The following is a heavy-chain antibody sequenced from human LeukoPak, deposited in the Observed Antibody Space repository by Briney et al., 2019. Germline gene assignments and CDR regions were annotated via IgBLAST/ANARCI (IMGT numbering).Heavy chain of an antibody. CDR3: ARDHYNWTPDQGYKVFDY. CDR2: IKQDGSGD. D-gene: IGHD1-1*01. V-gene: IGHV3-7*01. CDR1: GSTFSHDW. J-gene: IGHJ4*02. Sequence: GGSLRLSCAASGSTFSHDWMSWVRQAPGKGLEWVASIKQDGSGDFYVDSVKGRFTISRDNAKNSVHLQMNSLRAEDTAVYYCARDHYNWTPDQGYKVFDYWGQGSLVTVSS.